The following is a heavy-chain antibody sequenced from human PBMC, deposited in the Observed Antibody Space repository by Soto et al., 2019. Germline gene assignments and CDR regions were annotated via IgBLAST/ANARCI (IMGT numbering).Heavy chain of an antibody. D-gene: IGHD2-15*01. V-gene: IGHV1-69*01. CDR1: GGTFSSYA. Sequence: QVQLVQSGAEVKKPGSSVKVSCKAPGGTFSSYAISWVRQAPGQGLEWMGGVIPIFGTAKYAQKFQGRVTITADESTSTGYMELRSLRSDDTAVYYCARSQGGSSSLDIYYYYYYGMDVWGQGTTVTVSS. CDR2: VIPIFGTA. J-gene: IGHJ6*02. CDR3: ARSQGGSSSLDIYYYYYYGMDV.